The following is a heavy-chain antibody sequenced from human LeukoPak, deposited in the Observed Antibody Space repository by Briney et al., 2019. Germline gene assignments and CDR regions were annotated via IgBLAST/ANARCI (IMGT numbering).Heavy chain of an antibody. CDR2: IYYSGST. CDR3: ASVTTSKLGYYYMDV. Sequence: SETLSLTCTVSGGSISSSSYYWGWIRQPPGKGLEWIGSIYYSGSTYYNPSLKSRVTISVDTSKNQFSLKLSSVTAADTAVYYCASVTTSKLGYYYMDVWGKGTTVTVSS. V-gene: IGHV4-39*01. J-gene: IGHJ6*03. CDR1: GGSISSSSYY. D-gene: IGHD4-17*01.